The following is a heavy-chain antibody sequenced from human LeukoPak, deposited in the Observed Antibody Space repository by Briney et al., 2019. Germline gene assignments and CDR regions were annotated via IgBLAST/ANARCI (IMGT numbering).Heavy chain of an antibody. CDR3: ARSLVGELSFQFDY. J-gene: IGHJ4*02. Sequence: SQTLSLTXTVSGGSISSGDYYWSWIRQPPGKGLEWIGYIYYSGSTYYNPSLKSRVTISVDTSKNQFSLKLSSVTAADTAVYYCARSLVGELSFQFDYWGQGTLVTVSS. D-gene: IGHD3-16*02. V-gene: IGHV4-30-4*08. CDR2: IYYSGST. CDR1: GGSISSGDYY.